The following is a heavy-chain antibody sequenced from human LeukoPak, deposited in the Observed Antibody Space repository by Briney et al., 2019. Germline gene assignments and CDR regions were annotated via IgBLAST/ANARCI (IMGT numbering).Heavy chain of an antibody. J-gene: IGHJ4*02. CDR3: ARDNPYSSGWGNFDY. CDR1: GFTFSSYS. V-gene: IGHV3-48*04. CDR2: ISSSGTTI. Sequence: GGSLRLSCAASGFTFSSYSMNWVRQAPGKGLEWVSYISSSGTTIFYADSVKGRFTISRDNAKNSLYLQMNSLRAEDTAVYYCARDNPYSSGWGNFDYWGQGTLVTVSS. D-gene: IGHD6-19*01.